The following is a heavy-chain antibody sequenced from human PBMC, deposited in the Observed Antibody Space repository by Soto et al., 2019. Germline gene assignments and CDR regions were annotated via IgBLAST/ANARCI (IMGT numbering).Heavy chain of an antibody. J-gene: IGHJ3*02. Sequence: GASVKVSCKASGGTFSSYAISWVRQAPGQGLEWMGGIIPIFGTANYAQKFQGRVTITADESTSTAYMELSSLRSEDTAVYYCARVEDCGGDCFSDDAFDIWGQGTMVTVS. CDR2: IIPIFGTA. CDR3: ARVEDCGGDCFSDDAFDI. D-gene: IGHD2-21*02. CDR1: GGTFSSYA. V-gene: IGHV1-69*13.